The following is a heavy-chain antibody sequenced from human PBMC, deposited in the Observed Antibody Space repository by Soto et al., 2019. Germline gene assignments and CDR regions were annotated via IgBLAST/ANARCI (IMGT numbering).Heavy chain of an antibody. CDR3: ARVVVVPAAMPTVVTTLSGGGYYSYGMDV. CDR1: GFTFSSYS. Sequence: EVQLVESGGGLVKPGGSLRLSCAASGFTFSSYSMNWVRQAPGKGLVWVSSISSSSSYIYYAYSVKGRFTISRDNAKNSLYLQMNSLRAEDTAVYYCARVVVVPAAMPTVVTTLSGGGYYSYGMDVWGPGTTVTFAS. D-gene: IGHD2-2*01. V-gene: IGHV3-21*01. J-gene: IGHJ6*02. CDR2: ISSSSSYI.